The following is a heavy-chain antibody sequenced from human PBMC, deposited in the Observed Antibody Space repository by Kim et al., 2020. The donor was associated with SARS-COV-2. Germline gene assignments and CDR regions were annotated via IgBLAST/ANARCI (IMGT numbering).Heavy chain of an antibody. Sequence: GGSLRLSCAASGFTFSDYYMSWIRQAPGKGLEWVSYISSSSSYTNYADSVKGRFTISRDNAKNSLYLQMNSLRAEDTAVYYCASMLRVTNDAFDIWGQGTMVTVSS. CDR2: ISSSSSYT. D-gene: IGHD2-8*01. J-gene: IGHJ3*02. V-gene: IGHV3-11*06. CDR3: ASMLRVTNDAFDI. CDR1: GFTFSDYY.